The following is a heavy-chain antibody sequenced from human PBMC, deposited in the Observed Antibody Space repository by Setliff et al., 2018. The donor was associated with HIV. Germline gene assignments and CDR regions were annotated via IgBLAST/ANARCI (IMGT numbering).Heavy chain of an antibody. CDR2: ITPYNANT. V-gene: IGHV1-45*02. CDR3: ASGRGDGYNYFAFDI. D-gene: IGHD5-12*01. Sequence: GASVKVSCTASGYPFTYRYLHWVRQAPGQALEWMGWITPYNANTNYAQKFQDRVTMTSDRSMSTAYMDLSSLRSEDTAMYYCASGRGDGYNYFAFDIWGQGTVVTVSS. J-gene: IGHJ3*02. CDR1: GYPFTYRY.